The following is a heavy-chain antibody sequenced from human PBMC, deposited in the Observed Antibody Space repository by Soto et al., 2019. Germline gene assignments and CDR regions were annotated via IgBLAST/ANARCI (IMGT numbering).Heavy chain of an antibody. CDR2: IYYSGST. D-gene: IGHD6-13*01. CDR3: ARFSSSWYYFDY. Sequence: QVQLQESGPGLVKPSQTLSLTCTVSGGSISSGGYYWSWIRQHPGKGLEWIGYIYYSGSTYYNPSLKSRVTISVDTSKNQFSLKLSSVTAEDTAVYYCARFSSSWYYFDYWGQGTLVTVSS. J-gene: IGHJ4*02. CDR1: GGSISSGGYY. V-gene: IGHV4-31*03.